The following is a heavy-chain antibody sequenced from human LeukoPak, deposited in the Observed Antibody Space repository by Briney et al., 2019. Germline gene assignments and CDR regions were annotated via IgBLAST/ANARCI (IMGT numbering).Heavy chain of an antibody. D-gene: IGHD5-24*01. J-gene: IGHJ5*01. CDR3: AIDMKRGDGYNYDS. CDR2: IYNSGST. CDR1: GGSVSSDTYY. V-gene: IGHV4-61*01. Sequence: PSETLSLTCTVSGGSVSSDTYYWSCLRQPPGKGLEDIGYIYNSGSTKYNPSLKSRVTISVDTSKSQFSLKLSSVTAADTAVYYCAIDMKRGDGYNYDSWGQGTRVTISS.